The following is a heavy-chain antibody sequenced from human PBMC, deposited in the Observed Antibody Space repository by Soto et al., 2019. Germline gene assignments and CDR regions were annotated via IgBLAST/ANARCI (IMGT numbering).Heavy chain of an antibody. J-gene: IGHJ1*01. D-gene: IGHD2-21*01. Sequence: GGSLRLSCAASGFTFSNAWMSWVRQAPGKGLEWVGRIKSKTDGGTTDYAAPVKGRFTISRDDSKNTLYLQMNSLKTEDTAVYYCDCSINSVYFQHWGQGTLVTVSS. V-gene: IGHV3-15*01. CDR3: DCSINSVYFQH. CDR2: IKSKTDGGTT. CDR1: GFTFSNAW.